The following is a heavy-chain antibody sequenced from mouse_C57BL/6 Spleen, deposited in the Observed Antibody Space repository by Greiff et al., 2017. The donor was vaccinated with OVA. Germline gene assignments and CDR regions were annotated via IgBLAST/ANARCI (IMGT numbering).Heavy chain of an antibody. D-gene: IGHD2-4*01. J-gene: IGHJ2*01. CDR3: TREGPYDYDGGVYFDY. Sequence: QVQLKESGAELVRPGASVTLSCKASGYTFTDYEMHWVKQTPVHGLEWIGAIDPETGGTAYNQKFKGKAILTADKSSSTAYMELRSLTSEDSAVYYCTREGPYDYDGGVYFDYWGQGTTLTVSS. V-gene: IGHV1-15*01. CDR1: GYTFTDYE. CDR2: IDPETGGT.